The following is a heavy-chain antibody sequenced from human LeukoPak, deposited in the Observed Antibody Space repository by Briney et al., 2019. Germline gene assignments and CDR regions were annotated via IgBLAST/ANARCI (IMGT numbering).Heavy chain of an antibody. D-gene: IGHD2/OR15-2a*01. CDR3: AKALDYWYFDY. V-gene: IGHV3-23*01. Sequence: GGSLRLSCAASGFTFSNAWMSWVRQAPGKGLEWVSAISGRPSYADSVEGRFTISRDNSKNTLYLQVNSLRAEDTAVYYCAKALDYWYFDYWGQGTLVTVSS. J-gene: IGHJ4*02. CDR2: ISGRP. CDR1: GFTFSNAW.